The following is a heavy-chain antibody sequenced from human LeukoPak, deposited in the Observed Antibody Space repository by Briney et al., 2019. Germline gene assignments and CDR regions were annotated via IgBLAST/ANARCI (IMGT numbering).Heavy chain of an antibody. CDR1: GFTFSSRDW. J-gene: IGHJ4*02. V-gene: IGHV3-21*01. CDR2: ISSSSSYI. Sequence: GGSLRLSCVASGFTFSSRDWMTWVRQAPGKGLEWVSSISSSSSYIYYADSVKGRFTISRDNAKNSLYLQMNSLRAEDTAVYYCARDRGYGGNSVGVVDYWGQGTLVTVSS. D-gene: IGHD4-23*01. CDR3: ARDRGYGGNSVGVVDY.